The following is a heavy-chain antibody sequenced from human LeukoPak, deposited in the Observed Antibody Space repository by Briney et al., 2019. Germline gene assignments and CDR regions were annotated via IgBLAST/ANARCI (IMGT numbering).Heavy chain of an antibody. D-gene: IGHD1-14*01. Sequence: PGGSLRLSCAASDFRFSDFAMHWVRQAPGKGLEWVAGITYNSRTEDFAGSVKGRFTISRDNTRKILYLQLNALRVEDTAIYFCVKDAPLRADILTGFYLALWGRGTLVAVSS. CDR3: VKDAPLRADILTGFYLAL. CDR1: DFRFSDFA. V-gene: IGHV3-9*01. CDR2: ITYNSRTE. J-gene: IGHJ2*01.